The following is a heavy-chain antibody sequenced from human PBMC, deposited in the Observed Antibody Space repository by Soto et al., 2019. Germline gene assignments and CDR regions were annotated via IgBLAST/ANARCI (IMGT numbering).Heavy chain of an antibody. CDR1: GFTFDGYA. D-gene: IGHD3-10*01. V-gene: IGHV3-23*01. CDR2: IGGSGDGT. J-gene: IGHJ4*02. Sequence: PGGSLRLSCAASGFTFDGYAMSWVRQAPGKGLQWVSTIGGSGDGTYHADSVKGRFTISRDNSKNTLYLQMNSLRAEDTAVYYCAKAREVTLVRVPSSYWGQGTLVTVSS. CDR3: AKAREVTLVRVPSSY.